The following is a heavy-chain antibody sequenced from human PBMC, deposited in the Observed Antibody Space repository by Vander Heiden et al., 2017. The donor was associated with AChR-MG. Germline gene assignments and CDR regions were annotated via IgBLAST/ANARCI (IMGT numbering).Heavy chain of an antibody. V-gene: IGHV2-70*04. CDR2: IDWDDDK. J-gene: IGHJ4*02. CDR3: ARIPPVVTAPDY. Sequence: QVTLKESGPALVKPTQTLTLTCTFSGFSLSTSGMRVSWIRQPPGKALEWLARIDWDDDKFYSTSLKTRLTISKDTSKNQVVLTMTNMDPVDTATYYCARIPPVVTAPDYWGQGTLVTVSS. D-gene: IGHD2-21*02. CDR1: GFSLSTSGMR.